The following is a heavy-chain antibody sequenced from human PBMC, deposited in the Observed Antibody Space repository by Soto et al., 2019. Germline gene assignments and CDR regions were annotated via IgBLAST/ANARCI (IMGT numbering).Heavy chain of an antibody. V-gene: IGHV4-59*01. Sequence: SETLSLTCTVSGGSISSYYWSWIRQPPGKGLEWIGYIYYSGSTNYNPSLKSRVTISVDTSKNQFSLKLSSVTAADTAVYYCARVESSDINWFDPWGQGTLVTVSS. J-gene: IGHJ5*02. CDR2: IYYSGST. CDR3: ARVESSDINWFDP. CDR1: GGSISSYY. D-gene: IGHD3-9*01.